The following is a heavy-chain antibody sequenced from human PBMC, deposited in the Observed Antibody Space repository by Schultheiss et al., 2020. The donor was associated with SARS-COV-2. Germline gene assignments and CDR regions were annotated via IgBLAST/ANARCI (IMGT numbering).Heavy chain of an antibody. CDR1: GGSISSYY. D-gene: IGHD2-2*01. J-gene: IGHJ1*01. Sequence: SETLSLTCTVSGGSISSYYWSWIRQPPGKGLEWIGYIYYSGSTYYNPSLKSRVTISVDTSKNQFSLKLSSVTAADTAVYYCASLVPAAKYFQHWGQGTLVTVSS. V-gene: IGHV4-59*04. CDR2: IYYSGST. CDR3: ASLVPAAKYFQH.